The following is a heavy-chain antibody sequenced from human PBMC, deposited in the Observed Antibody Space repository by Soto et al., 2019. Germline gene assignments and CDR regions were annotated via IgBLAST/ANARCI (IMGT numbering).Heavy chain of an antibody. CDR2: ISYDGFNK. Sequence: QVHLVESGGGVVHTGRSLRLSCAASGFTFNTYAMHWVRQAPGKGLEWVADISYDGFNKYYTDSVKGRFTISRDNSKNTLYLQMNSLKPEDSAVYYCAGVEDEGGSYYDWGQGTLVTVSS. CDR1: GFTFNTYA. D-gene: IGHD1-26*01. CDR3: AGVEDEGGSYYD. V-gene: IGHV3-30*10. J-gene: IGHJ4*02.